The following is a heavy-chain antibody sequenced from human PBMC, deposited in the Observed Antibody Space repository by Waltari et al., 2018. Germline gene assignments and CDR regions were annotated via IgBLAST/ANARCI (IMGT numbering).Heavy chain of an antibody. J-gene: IGHJ4*01. CDR3: TTLDAPWGG. CDR1: GFTFPPAW. CDR2: IKSQNDGAIT. V-gene: IGHV3-15*01. D-gene: IGHD7-27*01. Sequence: EVQMVESGGGSMNPGDPLRLSCLASGFTFPPAWLTWVRQAPGKGLEWLGRIKSQNDGAITDFAASVRGRFSISRDDSQNMVFLQMNNLRTEDTAVYYCTTLDAPWGGWGHGTLVTVSS.